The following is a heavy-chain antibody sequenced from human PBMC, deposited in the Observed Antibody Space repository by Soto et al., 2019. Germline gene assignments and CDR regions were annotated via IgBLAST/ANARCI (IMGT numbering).Heavy chain of an antibody. CDR2: VSFDGTSQ. D-gene: IGHD3-3*01. CDR3: ARVLTTASWSGYYRVDDAFDV. V-gene: IGHV3-30*13. J-gene: IGHJ3*01. CDR1: GFTFSNYD. Sequence: QVQLVESGGGVVQPGRSLRLSCEASGFTFSNYDMHWVRQAPGKGLEWVAIVSFDGTSQYYANSVKGRFTISRDNSRNSVYLQLNSLRAEDTGLYYCARVLTTASWSGYYRVDDAFDVWGPGTMVTVSS.